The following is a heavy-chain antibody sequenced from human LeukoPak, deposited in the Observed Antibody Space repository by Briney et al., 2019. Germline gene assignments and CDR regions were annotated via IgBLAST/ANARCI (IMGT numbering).Heavy chain of an antibody. V-gene: IGHV4-39*01. CDR2: IQYTGRT. J-gene: IGHJ3*01. Sequence: SETLSLTCTVSDDSFTSTNYWWDWVRLPPGKGLEWIGGIQYTGRTFSNPSLKSRVTISVDTSEKQFSLDLRSATAADTAVYYCARRRHHYDSYALWGQGTGVTVSS. CDR3: ARRRHHYDSYAL. CDR1: DDSFTSTNYW.